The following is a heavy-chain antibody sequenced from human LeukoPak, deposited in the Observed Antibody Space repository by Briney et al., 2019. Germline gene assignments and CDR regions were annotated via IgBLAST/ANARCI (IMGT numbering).Heavy chain of an antibody. CDR3: ASSLRSYYYDSSGYSRTIDI. D-gene: IGHD3-22*01. J-gene: IGHJ3*02. Sequence: SVKVSCKASGGTFSSYAISWVRQAPGQGLEWMRRIIPILGIANYAQKFQGRVTITADKSTSTAYMELSSLRSEDTAVYYCASSLRSYYYDSSGYSRTIDIWGQGTMVTVSS. CDR2: IIPILGIA. CDR1: GGTFSSYA. V-gene: IGHV1-69*04.